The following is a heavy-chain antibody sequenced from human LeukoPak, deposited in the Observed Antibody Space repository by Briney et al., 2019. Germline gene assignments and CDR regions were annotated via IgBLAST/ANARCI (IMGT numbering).Heavy chain of an antibody. CDR3: ARDPRSPKQAYYYDSSGYFHDAFDI. D-gene: IGHD3-22*01. CDR2: FNPSGDST. Sequence: ASVKVSCKASGYTFTSYYMHWVRQSPGQGLEWMGKFNPSGDSTNYAQKFQGRVTMTTDTSTSTVYMELSSLRSEDTAVYYCARDPRSPKQAYYYDSSGYFHDAFDIWSQGTMVTVSS. V-gene: IGHV1-46*01. J-gene: IGHJ3*02. CDR1: GYTFTSYY.